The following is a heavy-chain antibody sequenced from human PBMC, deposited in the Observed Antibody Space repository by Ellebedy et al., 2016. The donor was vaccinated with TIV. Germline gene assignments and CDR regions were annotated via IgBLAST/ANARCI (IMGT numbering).Heavy chain of an antibody. CDR1: GFTFSTYG. J-gene: IGHJ4*02. V-gene: IGHV3-30*02. D-gene: IGHD6-19*01. Sequence: GESLKISCVASGFTFSTYGMHWVRQAPGKGLEWMAFIGHDENNKFYADSVKGRFTISRDNSKNTLFLQMNSLRLEDTAVYYCAKDKGQQLLVLTHWGQGTLVTVSS. CDR2: IGHDENNK. CDR3: AKDKGQQLLVLTH.